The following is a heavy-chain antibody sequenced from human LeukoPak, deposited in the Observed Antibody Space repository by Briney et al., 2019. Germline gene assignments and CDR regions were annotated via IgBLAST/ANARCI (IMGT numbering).Heavy chain of an antibody. CDR2: ISAYNGNT. D-gene: IGHD3-10*01. CDR1: GYTFTGYY. V-gene: IGHV1-18*04. CDR3: GRDLNRHYADYLFPYGSGGPTWFGP. Sequence: ASVKVSCKASGYTFTGYYMHWVRQAPGQGLEWMGWISAYNGNTNYAQKLQGRVTMTTDTSTSTAYMELRSLRSDDKAVYYCGRDLNRHYADYLFPYGSGGPTWFGPWGQGNLVTGSS. J-gene: IGHJ5*02.